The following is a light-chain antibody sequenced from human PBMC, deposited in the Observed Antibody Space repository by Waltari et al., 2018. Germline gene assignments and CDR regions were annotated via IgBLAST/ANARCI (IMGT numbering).Light chain of an antibody. CDR3: SSYTSSST. Sequence: QSALTQPASVSGSPGQSITISCTGTSSDVGGYNYVSWYQQHPGKAPNLMIYDVSNRPSGVSNRFSGSKSGNTASLTISGLQAEDEADYYCSSYTSSSTFGTGTKVTVL. CDR1: SSDVGGYNY. CDR2: DVS. V-gene: IGLV2-14*01. J-gene: IGLJ1*01.